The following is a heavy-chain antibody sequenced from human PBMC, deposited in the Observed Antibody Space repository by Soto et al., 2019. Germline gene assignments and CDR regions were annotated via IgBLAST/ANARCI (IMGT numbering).Heavy chain of an antibody. V-gene: IGHV1-46*01. D-gene: IGHD2-21*02. CDR1: GDTFTDYY. CDR2: VNPSGGHT. Sequence: QVQLVQSGAEVKKPGASVKVSCKASGDTFTDYYIHWVRQAPGQGLEWMGTVNPSGGHTSYAQHFLGRMTMTRDTSTSTLYMELTSLTSEDTAVYYCARGGHVVVVTAALDFWGQGSLVTVSS. CDR3: ARGGHVVVVTAALDF. J-gene: IGHJ4*02.